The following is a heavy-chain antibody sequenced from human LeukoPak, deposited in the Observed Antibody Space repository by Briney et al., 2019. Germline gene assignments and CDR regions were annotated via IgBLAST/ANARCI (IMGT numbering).Heavy chain of an antibody. V-gene: IGHV3-23*01. CDR1: GFTFSNYA. J-gene: IGHJ2*01. CDR2: ISGSDGTT. D-gene: IGHD3-10*01. Sequence: GGSLRLSCAASGFTFSNYAMSWVRQAPGKGLEWVSGISGSDGTTYYADSVKGRFTISRDNSKNTLYLQMNGLRAEDTAVYYCARVTLGFGRYFDLWGRGTLVTVSS. CDR3: ARVTLGFGRYFDL.